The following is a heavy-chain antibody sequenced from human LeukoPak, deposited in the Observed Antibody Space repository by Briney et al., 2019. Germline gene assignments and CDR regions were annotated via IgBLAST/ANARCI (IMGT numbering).Heavy chain of an antibody. CDR3: AKVHNGYSSGFDY. Sequence: GRSLRLSCAASGFTFDDYAMHWVRQAPGKGLEWVSGISWNSGSIGYADSVKGRFTISRDNAKNSLHLQMNSLRAEDTALYYCAKVHNGYSSGFDYWGQGTLVTVSS. D-gene: IGHD6-19*01. CDR2: ISWNSGSI. CDR1: GFTFDDYA. J-gene: IGHJ4*02. V-gene: IGHV3-9*01.